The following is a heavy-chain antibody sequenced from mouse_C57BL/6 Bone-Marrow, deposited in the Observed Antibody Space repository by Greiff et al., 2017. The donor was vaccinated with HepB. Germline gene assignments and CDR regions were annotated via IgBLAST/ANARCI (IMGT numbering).Heavy chain of an antibody. J-gene: IGHJ4*01. CDR1: GFTFSDYY. CDR3: ARGRGGAMDY. Sequence: EVKLVESGGGLVQPGGSLKLSCAASGFTFSDYYMYWVRQTPEKRLEWVAYISNGGGSTYYPDTVKGRFTISRDNAKNTLYLQMSRRTSEDTAMYYCARGRGGAMDYWGQGTSVTVSS. V-gene: IGHV5-12*01. CDR2: ISNGGGST.